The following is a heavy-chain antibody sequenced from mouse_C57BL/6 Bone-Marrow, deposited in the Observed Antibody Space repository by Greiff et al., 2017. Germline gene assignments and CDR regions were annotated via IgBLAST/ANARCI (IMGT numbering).Heavy chain of an antibody. CDR1: GYTFTSYG. V-gene: IGHV1-81*01. Sequence: QVQLQQSGAELARPGASVKLSCKASGYTFTSYGISWVKQRTGQGLEWIGEIYPRSGNTYYNEKFKGKATLTADKSSSTAYMELRSLTSEDSAVYFCASRWFQSRSYYAMDYWGQGTSVTVSS. CDR2: IYPRSGNT. D-gene: IGHD2-3*01. J-gene: IGHJ4*01. CDR3: ASRWFQSRSYYAMDY.